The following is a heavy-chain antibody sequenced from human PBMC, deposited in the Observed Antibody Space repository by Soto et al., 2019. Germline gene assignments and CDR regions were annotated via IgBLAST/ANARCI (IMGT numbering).Heavy chain of an antibody. CDR1: GFTFSSYG. D-gene: IGHD2-15*01. V-gene: IGHV3-30*18. Sequence: QPGGSLRLSCAASGFTFSSYGMHWVRQAPGKGLEWVAVISYDGSNKYYADSVKGRFTISRDNSKNTLYLQMNSLRAEDTAVYYCAKDPVMYCSGGSCYGMDVWGQGTTVTVSS. J-gene: IGHJ6*02. CDR2: ISYDGSNK. CDR3: AKDPVMYCSGGSCYGMDV.